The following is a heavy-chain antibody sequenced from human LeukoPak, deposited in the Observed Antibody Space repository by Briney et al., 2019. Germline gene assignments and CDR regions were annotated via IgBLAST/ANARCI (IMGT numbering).Heavy chain of an antibody. CDR3: AGEVVAIRAAFNI. J-gene: IGHJ3*02. CDR2: IYHTASV. CDR1: GGSINSNYW. D-gene: IGHD2-15*01. Sequence: SETLSLTCAVSGGSINSNYWWTWVRQSPGKGLEWIGEIYHTASVNYNLSLESRVTISRDRSKNQFSLKLSSVTAADTAVYYCAGEVVAIRAAFNIWGQGTMVTVSS. V-gene: IGHV4-4*02.